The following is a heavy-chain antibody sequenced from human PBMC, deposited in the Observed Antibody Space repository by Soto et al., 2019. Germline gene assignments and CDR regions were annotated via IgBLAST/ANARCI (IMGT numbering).Heavy chain of an antibody. CDR1: GFTFSSYG. D-gene: IGHD1-26*01. V-gene: IGHV3-33*01. Sequence: GGSLRLSCAASGFTFSSYGMHWVRQAPGKGLEWVAVIWYDGSNKYYADSVKGRFTISRDNSKNTLYLQMNSLRAEDTAVYYCARDPGWELREPNFDYWGQGTLVTVSS. J-gene: IGHJ4*02. CDR3: ARDPGWELREPNFDY. CDR2: IWYDGSNK.